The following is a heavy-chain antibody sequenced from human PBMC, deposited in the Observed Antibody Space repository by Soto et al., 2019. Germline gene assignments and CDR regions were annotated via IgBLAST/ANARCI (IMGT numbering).Heavy chain of an antibody. V-gene: IGHV3-21*01. CDR1: GFTFSSYS. Sequence: GGSLRLSCAASGFTFSSYSMNWVRQAPGKGLEWVSSISSSSSYIYYADSVKGRFTISRDNAKNSLYLQMNSLRAEDTAVYYCARSHTLYSYGYRPFDYWGQGTLVTVSS. CDR3: ARSHTLYSYGYRPFDY. J-gene: IGHJ4*02. D-gene: IGHD5-18*01. CDR2: ISSSSSYI.